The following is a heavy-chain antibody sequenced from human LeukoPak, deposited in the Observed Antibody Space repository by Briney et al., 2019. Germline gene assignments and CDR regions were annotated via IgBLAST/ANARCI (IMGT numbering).Heavy chain of an antibody. J-gene: IGHJ4*02. CDR1: GYSISSGYY. D-gene: IGHD6-13*01. Sequence: SETLSLTCTVSGYSISSGYYWGWIRQPPGKGLEWIGSIYHSGSTCYNPSLKSRVTISVDTSKNQFSLKLSSVTAPDTAVYYCARDLTGGSSWYQYYFDYWGQETLVTVSS. CDR2: IYHSGST. V-gene: IGHV4-38-2*02. CDR3: ARDLTGGSSWYQYYFDY.